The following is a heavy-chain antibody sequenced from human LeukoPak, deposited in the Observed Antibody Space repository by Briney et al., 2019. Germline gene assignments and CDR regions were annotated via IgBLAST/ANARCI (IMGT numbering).Heavy chain of an antibody. V-gene: IGHV4-59*01. D-gene: IGHD3-9*01. CDR2: IYYSGST. J-gene: IGHJ3*02. Sequence: SETLSLTCTVSGGSISSYYWSWIRRPPGKGLEWIGYIYYSGSTNYNPSLKSRVTISVDTSKNQFSLKLSSVTAADTAVYYCARAGGYYDILTGYLNVDAFDIWGQGTMVTVSS. CDR3: ARAGGYYDILTGYLNVDAFDI. CDR1: GGSISSYY.